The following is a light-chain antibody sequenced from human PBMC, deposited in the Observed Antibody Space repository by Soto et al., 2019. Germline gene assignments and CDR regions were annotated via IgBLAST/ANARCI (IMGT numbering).Light chain of an antibody. Sequence: DIQMTQSPSTLSASVGDRVTITCRASQSISSWLAWYQQKPGRAPNFLIYDASTLESGVPSRFSGSGSGTEFTLTITNLQPDDFATFYCQQYSTFPRTFGQGTKV. CDR1: QSISSW. J-gene: IGKJ1*01. V-gene: IGKV1-5*01. CDR2: DAS. CDR3: QQYSTFPRT.